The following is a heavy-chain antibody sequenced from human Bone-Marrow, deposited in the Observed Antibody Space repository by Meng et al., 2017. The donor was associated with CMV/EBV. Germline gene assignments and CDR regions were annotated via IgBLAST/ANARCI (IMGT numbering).Heavy chain of an antibody. V-gene: IGHV7-4-1*01. CDR2: INTNTGNP. D-gene: IGHD6-19*01. J-gene: IGHJ4*02. CDR3: ARDLVAGPHY. Sequence: VSCKASGYTFTSYAMNWLRQAPGQGREWMGWINTNTGNPTYAQGFTGRFVFSLDTSVSTAYLQICSLKAEDTAVYYCARDLVAGPHYWGQGTLVTVSS. CDR1: GYTFTSYA.